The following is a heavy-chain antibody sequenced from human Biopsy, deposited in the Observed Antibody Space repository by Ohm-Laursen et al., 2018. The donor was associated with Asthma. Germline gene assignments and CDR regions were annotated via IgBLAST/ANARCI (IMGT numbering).Heavy chain of an antibody. CDR3: ARGISRVTGLFDHFDS. CDR2: IYYSGST. D-gene: IGHD2-21*02. V-gene: IGHV4-59*07. Sequence: SDTLSLPCTVSGVSLRSYYWTWIRQPPGKGLEWIGHIYYSGSTNYQPSLKSRVTISVDTSKNQFSLKLRSVTAADAAVYYCARGISRVTGLFDHFDSWGQGTLVTVSS. CDR1: GVSLRSYY. J-gene: IGHJ4*02.